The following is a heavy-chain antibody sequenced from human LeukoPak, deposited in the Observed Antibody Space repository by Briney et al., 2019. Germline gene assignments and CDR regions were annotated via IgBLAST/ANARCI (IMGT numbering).Heavy chain of an antibody. Sequence: SQTLSLTCAISGDSVSSNSATWNWIRQSPSRGLEWLGRTYYRSKWYNEYARSIKSRLIINADTSQNQFSLQVNSVTPGDTAVYYYAMGHNFDYWGQGTPVTVSS. CDR3: AMGHNFDY. V-gene: IGHV6-1*01. CDR2: TYYRSKWYN. J-gene: IGHJ4*02. D-gene: IGHD3-10*01. CDR1: GDSVSSNSAT.